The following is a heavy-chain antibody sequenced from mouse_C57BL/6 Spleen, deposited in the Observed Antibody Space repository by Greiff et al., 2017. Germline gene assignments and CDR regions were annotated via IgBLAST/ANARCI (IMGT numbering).Heavy chain of an antibody. J-gene: IGHJ1*03. D-gene: IGHD2-4*01. Sequence: QVQLQQSGAELVKPGASVKVSCKASGYTFTSYWMHWVKQRPGQGLEWIGRIHPSDSETKYNPKFKGKATLTVDKSSSTAYMQLSRLTPEDYAVDYCARDYDYDDWYFDVWGTGTTVTVSS. CDR1: GYTFTSYW. CDR3: ARDYDYDDWYFDV. CDR2: IHPSDSET. V-gene: IGHV1-74*01.